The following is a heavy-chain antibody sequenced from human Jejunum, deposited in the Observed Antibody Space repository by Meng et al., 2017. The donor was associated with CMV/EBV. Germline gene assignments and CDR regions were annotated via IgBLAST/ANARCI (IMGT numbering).Heavy chain of an antibody. CDR3: AKGYYYGSGGYSKSPGFDY. J-gene: IGHJ4*02. Sequence: FIVSTDPLTGVRQAPGKGLEWVSTVGTADDTHDPDSVKDRFNISRDISKNTLYLHMNRLRAEDTAIYYCAKGYYYGSGGYSKSPGFDYWGQGTLVTVSS. CDR1: FIVSTDP. CDR2: VGTADDT. D-gene: IGHD3-10*01. V-gene: IGHV3-23*01.